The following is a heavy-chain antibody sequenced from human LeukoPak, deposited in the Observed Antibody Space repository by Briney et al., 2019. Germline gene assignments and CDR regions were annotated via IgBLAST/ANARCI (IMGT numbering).Heavy chain of an antibody. J-gene: IGHJ6*02. CDR1: GFTFSSYG. V-gene: IGHV3-30*03. CDR3: ATEIIRRYNGSPQDGMDV. Sequence: PGVSLRLSCAASGFTFSSYGMHWVRQAPGKGLEWVAVISYDGSNKYYADSVKGRFTISRDNSKNTLYLQMNSLRDEDTAVYYCATEIIRRYNGSPQDGMDVWGQGTTVTVSS. CDR2: ISYDGSNK. D-gene: IGHD1-26*01.